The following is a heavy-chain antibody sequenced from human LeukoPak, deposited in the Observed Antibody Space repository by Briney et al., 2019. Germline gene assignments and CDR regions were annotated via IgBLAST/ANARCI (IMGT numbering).Heavy chain of an antibody. Sequence: SETLSLTCTVSGGSISSYYWSWIRQPAGKGLEWIGRIYTSGSTNYNPSLKSRVTMSVDTSKNQFSLKLSSVTAADTAVYYCARSSIAVAGTENALDIWGQGTMVTVSS. J-gene: IGHJ3*02. CDR3: ARSSIAVAGTENALDI. CDR1: GGSISSYY. V-gene: IGHV4-4*07. CDR2: IYTSGST. D-gene: IGHD6-19*01.